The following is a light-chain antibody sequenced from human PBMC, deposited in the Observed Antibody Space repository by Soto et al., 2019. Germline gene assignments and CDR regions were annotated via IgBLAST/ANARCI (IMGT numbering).Light chain of an antibody. V-gene: IGKV2-30*01. CDR3: LQYSHWPFT. CDR1: QSLVYSDGITY. J-gene: IGKJ3*01. Sequence: DVVLTQSPLSLPVTLGQPASISCMSSQSLVYSDGITYLNWFQQRPGQSPRRLMYKVSNRDSGVSDGFNGSALGTYLTRKIGRVEPEDVGVYVCLQYSHWPFTFSPGTRVDIK. CDR2: KVS.